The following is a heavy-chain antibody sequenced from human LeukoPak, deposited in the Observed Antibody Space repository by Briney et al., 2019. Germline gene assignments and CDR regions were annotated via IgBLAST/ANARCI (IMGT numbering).Heavy chain of an antibody. V-gene: IGHV3-48*03. CDR1: GFTFSSYE. CDR3: AREHYYDSSALGY. CDR2: ISSSGSTI. Sequence: PGGSLRLSCAASGFTFSSYEMNWVRQAPGKGLEWVSYISSSGSTIYYADSVKGRFTISRDNAKNSLYLQMNSLRAEDTAVYYCAREHYYDSSALGYWGQGTLVTVSS. J-gene: IGHJ4*02. D-gene: IGHD3-22*01.